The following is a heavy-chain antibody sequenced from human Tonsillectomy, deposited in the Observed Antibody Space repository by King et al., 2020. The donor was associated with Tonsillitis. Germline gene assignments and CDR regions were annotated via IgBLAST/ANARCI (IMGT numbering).Heavy chain of an antibody. V-gene: IGHV3-33*08. Sequence: VQLVESGGGVVQPGRSLRLSCAASGFTFNGYGMHWVRQAPGKGLEGVALIWYDGSEKYYADSVKGRFTISRDNSNNMVYLQMNSLRVEDTALYYCARDSNRYSSYYGMDVWGQGTTVTVSS. CDR3: ARDSNRYSSYYGMDV. J-gene: IGHJ6*02. CDR2: IWYDGSEK. CDR1: GFTFNGYG. D-gene: IGHD2-21*01.